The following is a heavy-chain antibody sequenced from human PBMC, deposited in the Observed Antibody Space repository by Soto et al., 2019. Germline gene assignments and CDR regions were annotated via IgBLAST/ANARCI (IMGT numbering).Heavy chain of an antibody. D-gene: IGHD2-15*01. J-gene: IGHJ4*02. Sequence: SETLSLTCTVSGGSISSYYWSWIRQPPGKGLEWIGDVYYSGSTNYNPSLKSRVTISVDTSKNQFSLKLSSVTAADTAVYYCARLVCRRGSCYSFYFDYWGQGTMGTVSS. CDR3: ARLVCRRGSCYSFYFDY. CDR2: VYYSGST. V-gene: IGHV4-59*08. CDR1: GGSISSYY.